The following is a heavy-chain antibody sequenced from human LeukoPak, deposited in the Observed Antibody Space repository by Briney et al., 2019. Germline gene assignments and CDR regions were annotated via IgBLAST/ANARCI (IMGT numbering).Heavy chain of an antibody. CDR2: IKSETNGGTI. D-gene: IGHD1-1*01. CDR3: SAGTGRSDFDY. CDR1: GFTFSDAW. V-gene: IGHV3-15*01. J-gene: IGHJ4*02. Sequence: GGSLRLSCAASGFTFSDAWVSWVRQAPGKGLEWIGRIKSETNGGTIDYAAPVNGRFSLSRDDSKHPLDLQMNSLKTEDTGVYYCSAGTGRSDFDYWGQGTLVIVSS.